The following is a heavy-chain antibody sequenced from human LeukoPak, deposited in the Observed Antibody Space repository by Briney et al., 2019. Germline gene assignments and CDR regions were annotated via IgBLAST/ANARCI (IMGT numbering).Heavy chain of an antibody. Sequence: PGGSLRLSCAASGFTFSSYSMNWVRQAPGKGLEWVSYISSSSSTIYYADSVKGRFTISRENAKNSLYLQMNSLRDEDTAVYYCARVFWSGYQEGSTDYWGQGTLVTVSS. CDR3: ARVFWSGYQEGSTDY. V-gene: IGHV3-48*02. D-gene: IGHD3-3*01. J-gene: IGHJ4*02. CDR2: ISSSSSTI. CDR1: GFTFSSYS.